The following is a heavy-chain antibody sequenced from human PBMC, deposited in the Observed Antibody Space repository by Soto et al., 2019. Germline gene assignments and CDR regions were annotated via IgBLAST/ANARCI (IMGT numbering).Heavy chain of an antibody. CDR2: IYYSGST. Sequence: QVQLQESGPGLVKPSETLSLTCTVSGGSISSYYWSWIRQPPGKGLEWIGYIYYSGSTNYNPSLTSPVTISVDTSKNQFSLKLSSVTAADTAVYYCARDRRGSIYYYGMDVWGQGTTVTVSS. V-gene: IGHV4-59*01. CDR1: GGSISSYY. D-gene: IGHD3-10*01. CDR3: ARDRRGSIYYYGMDV. J-gene: IGHJ6*02.